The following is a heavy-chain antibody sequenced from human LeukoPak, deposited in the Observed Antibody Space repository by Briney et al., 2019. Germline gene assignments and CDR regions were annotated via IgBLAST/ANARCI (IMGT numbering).Heavy chain of an antibody. CDR2: INHSGST. Sequence: SETLSLTCAVYGGSFSGYYWSWIRQPPGKGLEWIGEINHSGSTNYNPSLKSRVTISVDTSKNQFSLKLSSVTAADTAVYYCARGDDSITMVRGVIITSYYFDYWGQGTLVTVSS. CDR1: GGSFSGYY. CDR3: ARGDDSITMVRGVIITSYYFDY. J-gene: IGHJ4*02. V-gene: IGHV4-34*01. D-gene: IGHD3-10*01.